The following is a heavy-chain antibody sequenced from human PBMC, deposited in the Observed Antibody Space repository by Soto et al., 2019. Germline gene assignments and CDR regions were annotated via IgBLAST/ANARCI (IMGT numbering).Heavy chain of an antibody. CDR1: GFTFSSYS. CDR3: ARLDFIAARPDGDY. J-gene: IGHJ4*02. CDR2: ISSSSSYI. Sequence: GGSLRLSCAASGFTFSSYSMNWVRQAPGKGLEWVSSISSSSSYIYYADSVKGRFTISRDNAKNSLYLQMNSLRAEDTAVYYCARLDFIAARPDGDYWGQGTLVTVSS. V-gene: IGHV3-21*01. D-gene: IGHD6-6*01.